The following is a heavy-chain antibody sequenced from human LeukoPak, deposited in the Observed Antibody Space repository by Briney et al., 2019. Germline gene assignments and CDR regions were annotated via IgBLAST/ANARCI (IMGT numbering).Heavy chain of an antibody. CDR1: GGSISSYY. V-gene: IGHV4-59*01. CDR3: ASALKVGNTGYYFDY. CDR2: IFYSGST. D-gene: IGHD2/OR15-2a*01. J-gene: IGHJ4*02. Sequence: SETLSLTCTVSGGSISSYYWSWIRQPPGKGLEGIGYIFYSGSTNYNPSLKSRVTISVDTSKNQFSLELNSVTSADTAVYFCASALKVGNTGYYFDYWGQGTLVTVSS.